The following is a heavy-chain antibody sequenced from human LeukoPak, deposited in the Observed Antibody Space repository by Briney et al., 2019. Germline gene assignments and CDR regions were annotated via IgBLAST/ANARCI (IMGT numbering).Heavy chain of an antibody. CDR1: GFSFSSYD. J-gene: IGHJ4*02. CDR2: IGRTDDT. D-gene: IGHD4-17*01. CDR3: VRDGVDGDHFDY. Sequence: PGGSLRLSCAASGFSFSSYDIHWVRQGTGKGLEWVSAIGRTDDTHYADSVKGRFTISRDNAKNSVYLQMNSLRVGDTDLYYCVRDGVDGDHFDYWGQGTLVTVSS. V-gene: IGHV3-13*01.